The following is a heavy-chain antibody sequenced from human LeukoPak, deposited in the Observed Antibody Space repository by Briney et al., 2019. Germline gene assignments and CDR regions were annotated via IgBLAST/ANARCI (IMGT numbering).Heavy chain of an antibody. V-gene: IGHV3-53*01. CDR2: IYSGGST. CDR3: ARDGILDAFDI. J-gene: IGHJ3*02. CDR1: GFTFSSYW. D-gene: IGHD1-1*01. Sequence: PGGSLRLSCAASGFTFSSYWMHWVRQAPGKGLVWVSVIYSGGSTYYADSVKGRFTISRDNSKNTLYLQMNSLRAEDTAVYYCARDGILDAFDIWGQGTMVTVSS.